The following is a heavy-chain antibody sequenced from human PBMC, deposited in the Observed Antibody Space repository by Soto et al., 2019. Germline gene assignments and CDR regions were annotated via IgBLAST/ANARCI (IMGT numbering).Heavy chain of an antibody. D-gene: IGHD3-10*01. Sequence: PGGSLRLSCAASGFTFGYYWIGWVRQAPGKGLEWLATIKLDASEKKYVDSVKGRFTLSRDNAKNSLYLQMDSLRAEDTAVYYCARYSGYGSATSVNLYLHYWGHGTLVTVSA. CDR2: IKLDASEK. CDR3: ARYSGYGSATSVNLYLHY. CDR1: GFTFGYYW. V-gene: IGHV3-7*01. J-gene: IGHJ4*01.